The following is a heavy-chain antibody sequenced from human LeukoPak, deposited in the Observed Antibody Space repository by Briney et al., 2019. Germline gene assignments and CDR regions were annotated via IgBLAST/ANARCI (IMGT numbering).Heavy chain of an antibody. CDR2: IKQDGSEK. V-gene: IGHV3-7*01. Sequence: GGSLRLSCAASGYTLSRYRMSCVPGAPGKGLVGVAHIKQDGSEKYYVDSVKGRFTISRDNAKNSLYLQMNSLRAEDTAVYYCARDRYTAMVRAYYYYMDVWGKGTTVTVSS. CDR1: GYTLSRYR. D-gene: IGHD5-18*01. CDR3: ARDRYTAMVRAYYYYMDV. J-gene: IGHJ6*03.